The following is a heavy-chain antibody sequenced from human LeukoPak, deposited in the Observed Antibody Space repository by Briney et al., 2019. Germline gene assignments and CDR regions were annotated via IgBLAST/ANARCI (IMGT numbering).Heavy chain of an antibody. V-gene: IGHV4-30-2*01. D-gene: IGHD6-6*01. Sequence: PSETLSLTCAVSGGSISSGGYSWSWIRQPPGKGLEWIGYIYHSGSTYYSPSLKSRVTISVDRSKNQFSLKLSSVTAADTAVYYCARVEYSSSFIFDYWGRGTLVTVSS. CDR3: ARVEYSSSFIFDY. J-gene: IGHJ4*02. CDR1: GGSISSGGYS. CDR2: IYHSGST.